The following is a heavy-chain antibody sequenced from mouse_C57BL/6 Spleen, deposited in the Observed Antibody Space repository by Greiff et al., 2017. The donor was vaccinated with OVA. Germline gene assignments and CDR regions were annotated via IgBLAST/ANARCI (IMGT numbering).Heavy chain of an antibody. CDR3: ARRGSPYYYAMDY. J-gene: IGHJ4*01. Sequence: VQLQQPGAELVMPGASVKLSCKASGYTFTTYPIEWMKQNHGKSLEWIGNFHPYNDDTKYNEKFKGKATLTVEKSSSTVYLELSRLTSDDSAVYYCARRGSPYYYAMDYWGQGTSVTVSS. CDR2: FHPYNDDT. V-gene: IGHV1-47*01. D-gene: IGHD1-1*01. CDR1: GYTFTTYP.